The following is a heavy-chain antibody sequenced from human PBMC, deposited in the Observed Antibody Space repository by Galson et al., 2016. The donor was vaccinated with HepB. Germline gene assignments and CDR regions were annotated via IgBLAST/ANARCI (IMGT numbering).Heavy chain of an antibody. CDR1: GDSIGSGSYY. V-gene: IGHV4-31*03. CDR2: IYYGGST. J-gene: IGHJ3*01. CDR3: ARDLGYDSDGYHDAFDV. Sequence: TLSLTCTVSGDSIGSGSYYWTWIRQLPGKGLEWIGYIYYGGSTYYNPALQSRFTIPVDTSDQFPLTMASVTAADTAVYYCARDLGYDSDGYHDAFDVWGQGTMVTVSS. D-gene: IGHD3-22*01.